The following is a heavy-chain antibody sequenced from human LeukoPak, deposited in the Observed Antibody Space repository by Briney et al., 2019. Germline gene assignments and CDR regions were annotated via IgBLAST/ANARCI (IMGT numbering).Heavy chain of an antibody. CDR2: IYYSGST. Sequence: SQTLSLTCTVSGGSISSGGYYWSWIRQHPGKGLEWIGYIYYSGSTYYNPSLKSRVTISVDTSKNQFSLKLSSVTAADTAVYYCARTRASKATITYYFGYWGQGTLVTVSS. V-gene: IGHV4-31*03. CDR3: ARTRASKATITYYFGY. D-gene: IGHD5-12*01. CDR1: GGSISSGGYY. J-gene: IGHJ4*02.